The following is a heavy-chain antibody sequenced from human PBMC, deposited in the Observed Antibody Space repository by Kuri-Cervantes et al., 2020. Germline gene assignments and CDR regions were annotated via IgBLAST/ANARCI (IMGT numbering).Heavy chain of an antibody. V-gene: IGHV3-64*01. CDR2: ISSNGGST. D-gene: IGHD4-23*01. CDR3: ARMIRTTVVTRDY. Sequence: GESLKISCAASGFTFSSYAMHWVRQAPGKGLEYVSAISSNGGSTYYANSVKGRFTISRDNSKNTLYLQMGSLRAEDTAVYYCARMIRTTVVTRDYWGQGTLVTVSS. J-gene: IGHJ4*02. CDR1: GFTFSSYA.